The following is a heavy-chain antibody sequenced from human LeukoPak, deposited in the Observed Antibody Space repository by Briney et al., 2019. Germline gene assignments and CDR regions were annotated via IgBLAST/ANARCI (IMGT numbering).Heavy chain of an antibody. V-gene: IGHV4-34*01. CDR2: INHSGST. CDR3: ARGGGWRRHYYDSSGYSQENWFDP. Sequence: SETLSLTCAVYGGSFSGYYWSWIRQPPGKGLEWIGEINHSGSTNYNPSLKSRVTISVDTSMNQFSLKLSSVTAADTAVYYCARGGGWRRHYYDSSGYSQENWFDPWGQGTLVTVSS. D-gene: IGHD3-22*01. CDR1: GGSFSGYY. J-gene: IGHJ5*02.